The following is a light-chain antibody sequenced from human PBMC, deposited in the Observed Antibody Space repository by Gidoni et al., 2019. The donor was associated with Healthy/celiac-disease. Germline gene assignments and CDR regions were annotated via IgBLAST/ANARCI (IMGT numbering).Light chain of an antibody. J-gene: IGKJ2*04. Sequence: EIVMPQSPATLSVSPGERATLSCRASQSVSSNLAWYQQKPGQAPRLLIYGASTRATGIPARFSGSGSGTEFTLTISSVKSEDFAVYYCQQYNNWPPMCIFXQXTKLEIK. CDR2: GAS. CDR1: QSVSSN. CDR3: QQYNNWPPMCI. V-gene: IGKV3-15*01.